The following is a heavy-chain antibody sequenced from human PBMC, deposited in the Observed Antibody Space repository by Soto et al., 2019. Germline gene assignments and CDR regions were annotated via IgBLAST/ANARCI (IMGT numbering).Heavy chain of an antibody. CDR3: ARDLTQKYSSGWLRVDY. J-gene: IGHJ4*02. D-gene: IGHD6-19*01. Sequence: GGSLRLSCAASGFTFSSYAMHWVRQAPGKGLEWVAVISYDGSNKYYADSVKGRFTISRDNSKNTLYLQMNSLRAEDTAVYYCARDLTQKYSSGWLRVDYWGQGTLVTVSS. CDR2: ISYDGSNK. V-gene: IGHV3-30-3*01. CDR1: GFTFSSYA.